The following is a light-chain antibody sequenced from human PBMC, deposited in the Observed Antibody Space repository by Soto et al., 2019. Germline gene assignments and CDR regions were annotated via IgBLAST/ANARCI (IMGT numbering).Light chain of an antibody. J-gene: IGKJ4*01. Sequence: EIVLTQSPGTLSLSPGERATLSCRASQSVRSSYLAWYQQKPGQAPRLLIYGASSRTTDFADRFSGSGSGTDFTLTISRLEPEDFAVYYCQQYGSSPLTFGGGTKVESK. CDR1: QSVRSSY. CDR2: GAS. V-gene: IGKV3-20*01. CDR3: QQYGSSPLT.